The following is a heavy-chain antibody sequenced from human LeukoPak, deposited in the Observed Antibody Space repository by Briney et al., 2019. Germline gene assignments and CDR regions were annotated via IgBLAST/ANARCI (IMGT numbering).Heavy chain of an antibody. V-gene: IGHV4-4*07. CDR3: ARDSGEYCSGGSCYYWGAFDI. CDR2: IYTSGST. CDR1: GGSFSGYY. J-gene: IGHJ3*02. Sequence: SETLSLTCAVYGGSFSGYYWSWIRQPPGKGLEWIGRIYTSGSTNYNPSLKSRVTMSVDTSKNQFSLKLSSVTAADTAVYYCARDSGEYCSGGSCYYWGAFDIWGQGTMVTVSS. D-gene: IGHD2-15*01.